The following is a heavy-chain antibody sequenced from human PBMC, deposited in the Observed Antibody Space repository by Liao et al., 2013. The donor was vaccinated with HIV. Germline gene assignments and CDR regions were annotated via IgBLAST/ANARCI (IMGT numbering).Heavy chain of an antibody. D-gene: IGHD1-26*01. CDR2: IYISGST. V-gene: IGHV4-61*02. Sequence: QMQLQESGPGLVKPSQTLSLTCSVSGGSISSGSYYWIWIRQPAGKGLEWIGRIYISGSTNYNPSLKSRVTISVDTSKNQFSLKLSSVTAADTAVYYCARVGGSYSYYYMDVWGKGTTVTVSS. CDR1: GGSISSGSYY. CDR3: ARVGGSYSYYYMDV. J-gene: IGHJ6*03.